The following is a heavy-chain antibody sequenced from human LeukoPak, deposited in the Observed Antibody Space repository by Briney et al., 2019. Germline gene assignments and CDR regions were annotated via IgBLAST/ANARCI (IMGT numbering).Heavy chain of an antibody. J-gene: IGHJ4*02. CDR1: GFTFTKYD. Sequence: GGSLRLSCVASGFTFTKYDMHWVRQPPGKSLQWVSSIGTSGDAYSLDSVEGRFTISREDATDSLHLQMSSLRAEDTAVYYCAKGAAHSTTGRPYYFDYWGQGILVTVSS. CDR3: AKGAAHSTTGRPYYFDY. V-gene: IGHV3-13*01. D-gene: IGHD2/OR15-2a*01. CDR2: IGTSGDA.